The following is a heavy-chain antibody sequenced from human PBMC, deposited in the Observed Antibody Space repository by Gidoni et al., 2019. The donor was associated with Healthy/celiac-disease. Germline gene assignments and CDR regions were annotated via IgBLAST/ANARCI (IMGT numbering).Heavy chain of an antibody. V-gene: IGHV3-48*02. CDR3: ARDDYDILTGYFDYYYGMDV. D-gene: IGHD3-9*01. CDR2: ISSSSSTI. CDR1: GFTFGSYS. J-gene: IGHJ6*02. Sequence: EVQLVESGGGLVQPGGSLRLSCAASGFTFGSYSMNWVRQAPGKGLEWVSDISSSSSTIYYADSVKGRFTISRDNAKNSLYLQMNSLRDEDTAVYYCARDDYDILTGYFDYYYGMDVWGQGTTVTVSS.